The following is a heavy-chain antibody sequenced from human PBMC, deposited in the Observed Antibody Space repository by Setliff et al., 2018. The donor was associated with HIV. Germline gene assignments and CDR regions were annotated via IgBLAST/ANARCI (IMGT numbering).Heavy chain of an antibody. CDR2: IYHSGNT. J-gene: IGHJ6*03. Sequence: LSLTCTVSGDSISSGGYYWSWIRQHPEKGLEWIGNIYHSGNTYYNPSLKSRITMSVDTSKNQFSLKLSSVTAADTAVYYCAREGAPRYDSSSYYMDVWGKGTTVTVSS. V-gene: IGHV4-31*03. CDR3: AREGAPRYDSSSYYMDV. D-gene: IGHD3-22*01. CDR1: GDSISSGGYY.